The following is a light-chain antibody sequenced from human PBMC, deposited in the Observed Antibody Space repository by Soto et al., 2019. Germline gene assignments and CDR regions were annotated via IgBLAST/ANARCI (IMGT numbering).Light chain of an antibody. V-gene: IGKV3-20*01. CDR1: QSVSSSF. J-gene: IGKJ1*01. CDR3: QQYGSSPWT. Sequence: EIVLTQSPGTLSLSPGERATLSCRASQSVSSSFLAWYHQKPGQAPRLLICGASSRATGIPDRFSGSGSGTDFTLTISRLEPEDFAVYYCQQYGSSPWTFGQGTKVEIK. CDR2: GAS.